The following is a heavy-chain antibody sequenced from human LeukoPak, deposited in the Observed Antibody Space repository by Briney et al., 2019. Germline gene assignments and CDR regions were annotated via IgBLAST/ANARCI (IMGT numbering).Heavy chain of an antibody. J-gene: IGHJ4*02. Sequence: GGSLRLSCVASGFTYSHNGMHWVRQAPGKGLEWVAFIQYDGNTIFYADSVKGRFTISRDNSKNTLYLQMNSLRAEDTAVYYCARGNLWFGELVYWGQGTLVTVSS. CDR2: IQYDGNTI. D-gene: IGHD3-10*01. CDR3: ARGNLWFGELVY. V-gene: IGHV3-30*02. CDR1: GFTYSHNG.